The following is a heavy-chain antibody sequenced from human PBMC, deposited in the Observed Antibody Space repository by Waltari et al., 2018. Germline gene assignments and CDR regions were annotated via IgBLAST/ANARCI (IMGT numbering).Heavy chain of an antibody. D-gene: IGHD4-17*01. V-gene: IGHV3-30-3*01. J-gene: IGHJ6*03. Sequence: QVQLVESGGGVVQPGRSLRLSCAASGFTFSSYAMHWVRQAPGKGLEWVAVISYDGSNKYYADSVKGRFTISRDNSKNTLYLQMNSLRAEDTAVYYCARANTLYGDKYYYYYYMDVWGKGTTVTVSS. CDR1: GFTFSSYA. CDR3: ARANTLYGDKYYYYYYMDV. CDR2: ISYDGSNK.